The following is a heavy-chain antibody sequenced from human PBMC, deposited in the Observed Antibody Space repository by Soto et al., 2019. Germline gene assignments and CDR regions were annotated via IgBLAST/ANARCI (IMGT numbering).Heavy chain of an antibody. CDR1: GFSFSTYA. CDR2: ISNDGRNP. V-gene: IGHV3-30-3*01. CDR3: ARDGPLPAAGNNWFDP. Sequence: QVQLVESGGGVVQPGRSLRLSCAASGFSFSTYAMYWVRQSPDKGLEWVAVISNDGRNPNYGDSVRGRFTISRDNSKDTLYLQMDSLTPEDTAVYYWARDGPLPAAGNNWFDPWGQGTLVTVSS. J-gene: IGHJ5*02. D-gene: IGHD2-2*01.